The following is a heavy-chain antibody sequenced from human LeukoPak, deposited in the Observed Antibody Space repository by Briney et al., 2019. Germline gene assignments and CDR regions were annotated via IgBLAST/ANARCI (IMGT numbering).Heavy chain of an antibody. CDR1: GGSISSYY. CDR2: IYTSGST. J-gene: IGHJ4*02. D-gene: IGHD3-16*01. CDR3: ASTYDYVWGSYGHFDY. V-gene: IGHV4-4*07. Sequence: SETLSLTCTVSGGSISSYYWSWIRQPAGKGLEWIGRIYTSGSTNYNPSLKSRVTMSVDTSKNQFSLKLSSVTAADTAVYYCASTYDYVWGSYGHFDYWGQGTLVTVSS.